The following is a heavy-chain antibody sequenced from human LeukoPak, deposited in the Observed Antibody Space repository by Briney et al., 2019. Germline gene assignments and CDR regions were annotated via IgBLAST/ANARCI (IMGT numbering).Heavy chain of an antibody. CDR3: ARGVPTGYYTSCYDY. Sequence: GGSLRLSCATSGINFSDSEMNWVRQAPGKGLEWVSYISSSGATIYYADSVKGRFTISRDNAKNSLYLQMNSLRAEDTAVYYCARGVPTGYYTSCYDYWGQGTLVTVSS. CDR2: ISSSGATI. J-gene: IGHJ4*02. V-gene: IGHV3-48*03. CDR1: GINFSDSE. D-gene: IGHD3/OR15-3a*01.